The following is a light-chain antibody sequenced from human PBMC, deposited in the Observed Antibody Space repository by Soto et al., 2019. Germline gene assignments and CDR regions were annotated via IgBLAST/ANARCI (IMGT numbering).Light chain of an antibody. CDR1: SSDLGTYDY. Sequence: QSALTQPASVSGSPGQSTTISCTGTSSDLGTYDYVSWYQLHPGKAPKLIIYEVTNRPSGVSYRFSGSKSGNTASLTISGLQAEDEADYYCSSYISTSTFFVFGTGTKLTVL. CDR3: SSYISTSTFFV. J-gene: IGLJ1*01. V-gene: IGLV2-14*01. CDR2: EVT.